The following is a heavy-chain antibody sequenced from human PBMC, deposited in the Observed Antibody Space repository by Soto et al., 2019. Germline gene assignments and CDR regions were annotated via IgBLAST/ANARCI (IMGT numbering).Heavy chain of an antibody. Sequence: QVQLVQSGAEVKKPGSSVKVSCKASGGTFSSYAISWVRQAPGQGLEWMGGIIPIFGTANYAQKFQGRVTSTAEESKGKAYMALSSLRSEDTAVYYCARGPGGGMDVWGQGTTVTVSS. D-gene: IGHD3-16*01. CDR3: ARGPGGGMDV. CDR1: GGTFSSYA. CDR2: IIPIFGTA. V-gene: IGHV1-69*01. J-gene: IGHJ6*02.